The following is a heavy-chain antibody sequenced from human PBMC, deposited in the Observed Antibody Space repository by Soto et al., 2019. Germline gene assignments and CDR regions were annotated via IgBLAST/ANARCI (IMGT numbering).Heavy chain of an antibody. D-gene: IGHD1-26*01. CDR1: GYTFLSYG. J-gene: IGHJ4*02. V-gene: IGHV1-18*01. CDR2: INAYDGNT. Sequence: QVQLVQSGAEVRKPGASVKVSCKASGYTFLSYGITWVRQAPGQGLEWMGWINAYDGNTNYAQKLQGRATMTTDTSTTTAYMELRSLRSDDTAVYYCARSPRGGSRFDYWGQGTLVTVSS. CDR3: ARSPRGGSRFDY.